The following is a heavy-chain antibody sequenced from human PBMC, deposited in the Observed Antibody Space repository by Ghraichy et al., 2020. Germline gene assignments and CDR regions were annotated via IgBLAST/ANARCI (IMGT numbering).Heavy chain of an antibody. CDR3: AKGGVPGERLRAYAFDY. Sequence: GESLNISCAASGFNFSTFAMNWVRQAPGMGLEWVSSISPAGGNTYYAESVGGRFTVSRDNSKNTVFLHVSTLRVEDTAKYFCAKGGVPGERLRAYAFDYWGQGALVTVSS. D-gene: IGHD1-20*01. CDR1: GFNFSTFA. CDR2: ISPAGGNT. J-gene: IGHJ4*02. V-gene: IGHV3-23*01.